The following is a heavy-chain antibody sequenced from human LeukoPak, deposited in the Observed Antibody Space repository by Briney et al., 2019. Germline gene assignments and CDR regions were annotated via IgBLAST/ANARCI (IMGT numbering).Heavy chain of an antibody. CDR2: ISGSGGTT. Sequence: PGGSLRLSCAASGFTFSSYAMSWVRQAPGKGLEWVSGISGSGGTTYYADSVKGRFTISRDNSKNTLYLQMNSLRAEDTALYYCAKDHDYSSRPYYFDYWGQGPLVTVSS. CDR3: AKDHDYSSRPYYFDY. CDR1: GFTFSSYA. J-gene: IGHJ4*02. D-gene: IGHD6-19*01. V-gene: IGHV3-23*01.